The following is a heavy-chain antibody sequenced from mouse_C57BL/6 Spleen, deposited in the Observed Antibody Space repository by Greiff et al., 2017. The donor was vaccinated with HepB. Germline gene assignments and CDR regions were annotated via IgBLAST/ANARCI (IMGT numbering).Heavy chain of an antibody. D-gene: IGHD2-4*01. J-gene: IGHJ4*01. Sequence: QVQLQQPGAELVKPGASVKLSCKASGYTFTSYWMHWVKQRPGQGLEWIGMIHPNSGSTNYNEKFKSKATMTVDKSSSTAYMQLSSLTSEDSAFYYCGRGYDYCMDYWGQGTSVTVSS. CDR3: GRGYDYCMDY. V-gene: IGHV1-64*01. CDR2: IHPNSGST. CDR1: GYTFTSYW.